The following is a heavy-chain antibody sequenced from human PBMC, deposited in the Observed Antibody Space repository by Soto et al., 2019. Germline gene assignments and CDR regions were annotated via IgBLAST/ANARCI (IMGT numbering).Heavy chain of an antibody. D-gene: IGHD6-13*01. Sequence: VGSLRLSCVDSAFGFASHGMNWVRQAPGKGLEWVSSISGSGGYIYYADSVKGRFTISRDNAKNSLYLQMTSLRDEDTALYYCARDRQSTPWYAADYWGQGSLVTVS. CDR1: AFGFASHG. CDR2: ISGSGGYI. CDR3: ARDRQSTPWYAADY. J-gene: IGHJ4*02. V-gene: IGHV3-21*01.